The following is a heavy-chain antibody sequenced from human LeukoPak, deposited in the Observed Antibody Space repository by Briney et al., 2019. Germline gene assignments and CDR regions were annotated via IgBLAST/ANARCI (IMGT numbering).Heavy chain of an antibody. CDR1: GFTFSSNN. J-gene: IGHJ4*02. V-gene: IGHV3-48*04. Sequence: GGSLRLSCAASGFTFSSNNMNWVRQAPGKGLEWISHISMSSRTIYYADSVKGRFTISRDNAKNSLYLQMNSLRVEDTAVYYCARGFPPNYWGQGTLVTVSS. CDR3: ARGFPPNY. CDR2: ISMSSRTI. D-gene: IGHD3-3*01.